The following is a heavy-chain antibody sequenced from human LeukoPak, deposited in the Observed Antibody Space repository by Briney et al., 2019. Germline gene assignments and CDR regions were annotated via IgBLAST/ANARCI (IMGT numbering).Heavy chain of an antibody. J-gene: IGHJ4*02. CDR1: GYTFTSYD. D-gene: IGHD3-22*01. CDR2: MNPNSGNT. V-gene: IGHV1-8*01. Sequence: GASVKVSCKASGYTFTSYDINWVRQATGQGLEWMGWMNPNSGNTGYAQKFQGRVTMTRNTSISTAYMELSSLRSEDTAVYYCARGRGYYYDSSGQTPYYFDHWGQGTLVTVSS. CDR3: ARGRGYYYDSSGQTPYYFDH.